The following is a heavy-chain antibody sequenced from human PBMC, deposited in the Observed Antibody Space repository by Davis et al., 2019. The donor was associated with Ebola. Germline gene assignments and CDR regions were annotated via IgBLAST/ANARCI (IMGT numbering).Heavy chain of an antibody. J-gene: IGHJ6*02. CDR1: GGSISSSSYY. CDR2: IYYSGST. D-gene: IGHD2-2*01. Sequence: MPSETLSLTCTVSGGSISSSSYYWGWIRQPPGKGLEWIGSIYYSGSTYYNPSLKSRVTISVDTSKNQFSLNLSSVTAADTAVYYCARRTGRRYCSSTSCYDYYYGMDVWGQGTTVTVSS. V-gene: IGHV4-39*07. CDR3: ARRTGRRYCSSTSCYDYYYGMDV.